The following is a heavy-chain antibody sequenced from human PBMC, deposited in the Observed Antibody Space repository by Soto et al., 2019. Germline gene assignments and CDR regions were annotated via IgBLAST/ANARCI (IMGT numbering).Heavy chain of an antibody. V-gene: IGHV4-59*01. CDR2: IYYSGST. Sequence: SETLSLTCTVSGGSISSYYWSWIRQPPGKGLEWIGYIYYSGSTNYNPSLKSRVTISVDTSKNQFSLKLSSVTAADTAVYYCARGDIAARRGHYYYGMDVWGQGTTVTVSS. J-gene: IGHJ6*02. CDR3: ARGDIAARRGHYYYGMDV. CDR1: GGSISSYY. D-gene: IGHD6-6*01.